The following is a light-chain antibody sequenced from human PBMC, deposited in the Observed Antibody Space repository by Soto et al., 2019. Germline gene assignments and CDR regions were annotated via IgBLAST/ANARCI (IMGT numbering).Light chain of an antibody. J-gene: IGLJ1*01. V-gene: IGLV2-8*01. CDR3: SSYAGTNVLYV. Sequence: QSVLTQPPSASGSPGHPVTISSTGTSSDVGGYNYVSWYQQHPGNAPKLMIYEVIKRPSGVPDRFSGSKSGNTASLTVSGLXAEDEADYFCSSYAGTNVLYVFGTGTKVTVL. CDR2: EVI. CDR1: SSDVGGYNY.